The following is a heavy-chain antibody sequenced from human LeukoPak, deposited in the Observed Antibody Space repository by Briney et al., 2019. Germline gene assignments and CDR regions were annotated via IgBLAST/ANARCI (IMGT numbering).Heavy chain of an antibody. CDR1: GFTFSSYS. Sequence: GGSLRLSCAASGFTFSSYSMNWVRQAPGKGLEWVSSISSSSSYIYYADSVKGRFTISRDNAKNSLYLQMNSLRAEDTVVYYCARFPGIAAAGTENWFDPWGQGTLVTVSS. CDR2: ISSSSSYI. CDR3: ARFPGIAAAGTENWFDP. D-gene: IGHD6-13*01. J-gene: IGHJ5*02. V-gene: IGHV3-21*01.